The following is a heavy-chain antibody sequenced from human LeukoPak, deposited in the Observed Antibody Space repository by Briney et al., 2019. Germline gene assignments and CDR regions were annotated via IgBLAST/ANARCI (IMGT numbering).Heavy chain of an antibody. CDR1: GGSISSGDHY. Sequence: SETLSLTCTVSGGSISSGDHYWSWIRQPPGKGLEWIGYIYYSGSTYYNPSLKSRVTISVDTSKNQFSLKLSSVTAADTAVYYCARVSDYYDSSGYQRATSDWFDPWGQGTLVTVPS. CDR3: ARVSDYYDSSGYQRATSDWFDP. D-gene: IGHD3-22*01. V-gene: IGHV4-30-4*08. CDR2: IYYSGST. J-gene: IGHJ5*02.